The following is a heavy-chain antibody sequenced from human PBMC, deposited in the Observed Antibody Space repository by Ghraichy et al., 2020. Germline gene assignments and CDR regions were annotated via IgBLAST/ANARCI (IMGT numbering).Heavy chain of an antibody. V-gene: IGHV4-30-4*01. CDR3: ARVNKWFHAFDI. D-gene: IGHD3-22*01. CDR2: IYYSGST. CDR1: GGSISSGDYY. Sequence: SETLSLTCTVSGGSISSGDYYWSWIRQPPGKGLEWIGYIYYSGSTYYNPSLKSRVTISVDTSKNQFSLKLSSVTAADTAVYYCARVNKWFHAFDIWGQGTMVTVSS. J-gene: IGHJ3*02.